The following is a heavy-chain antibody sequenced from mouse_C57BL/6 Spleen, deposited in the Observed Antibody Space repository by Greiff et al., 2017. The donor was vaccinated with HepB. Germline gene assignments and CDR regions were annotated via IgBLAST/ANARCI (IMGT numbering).Heavy chain of an antibody. CDR2: ISSGSSTI. CDR3: ARPDYDEDYAMDY. V-gene: IGHV5-17*01. Sequence: EVQLVESGGGLVKPGGSLKLSCAASGFTFSDYGMHWVRQAPEKGLEWVAYISSGSSTIYYADTVKGRFTISRDNAKNTLFLQMTSLRSEDTAMYYCARPDYDEDYAMDYWGQGTSVTVSS. J-gene: IGHJ4*01. CDR1: GFTFSDYG. D-gene: IGHD2-4*01.